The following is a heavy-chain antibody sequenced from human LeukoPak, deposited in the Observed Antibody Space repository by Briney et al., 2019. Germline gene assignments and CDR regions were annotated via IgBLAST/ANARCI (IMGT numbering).Heavy chain of an antibody. D-gene: IGHD2-8*01. CDR3: ARGTSFGLMNSDN. J-gene: IGHJ4*02. Sequence: SETLSLTCSISGGSISINNFWWGWIRQSPGKAMEWVGSVYYSGSTYYNPSLTRRLTMSVDTSKNQFSLKLTSLIAADTAVYYCARGTSFGLMNSDNWGQGTLVIVSS. CDR2: VYYSGST. V-gene: IGHV4-39*07. CDR1: GGSISINNFW.